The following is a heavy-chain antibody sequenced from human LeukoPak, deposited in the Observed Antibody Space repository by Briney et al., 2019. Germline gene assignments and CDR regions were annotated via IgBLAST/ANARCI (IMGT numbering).Heavy chain of an antibody. D-gene: IGHD2-8*02. CDR2: IYNDGGT. CDR1: GFTVSSNY. V-gene: IGHV3-53*01. Sequence: GGSLRLSCAASGFTVSSNYMNWVRQAPGKGLEWVSVIYNDGGTYYADYVKGRFTISRDNSKNTLYLQMNSVRAEDTAVYYCGTSRSRTSGFDYWAQRTLVSVSS. J-gene: IGHJ4*02. CDR3: GTSRSRTSGFDY.